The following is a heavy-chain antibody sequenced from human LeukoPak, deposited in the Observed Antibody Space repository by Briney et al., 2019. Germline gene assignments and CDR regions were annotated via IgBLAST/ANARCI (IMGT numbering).Heavy chain of an antibody. CDR2: INHSGST. Sequence: SETLSLTCAVYGGSFSGYYWSWIRQPPGKGLEWIGEINHSGSTNYNPSLKSRVTISVDRSKNQFSLKLSSVTAADTAVYYCARGQDTAMAYFDYWGQGTLVTVSS. V-gene: IGHV4-34*01. CDR3: ARGQDTAMAYFDY. CDR1: GGSFSGYY. D-gene: IGHD5-18*01. J-gene: IGHJ4*02.